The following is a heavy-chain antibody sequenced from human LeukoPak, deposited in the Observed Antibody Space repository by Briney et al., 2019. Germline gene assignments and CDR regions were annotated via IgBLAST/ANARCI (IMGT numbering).Heavy chain of an antibody. CDR1: GFTFSSYG. D-gene: IGHD6-13*01. CDR3: AKDRSIAAAGTLDY. V-gene: IGHV3-30*02. CDR2: IRYDGSNK. J-gene: IGHJ4*02. Sequence: GGSLRPSCGASGFTFSSYGMHWVRQAPGKGLEWVAFIRYDGSNKYYADSVKGRFTISRDNSKNTLYLQMNSLRAEDTAVYYCAKDRSIAAAGTLDYWGQGTLVTVSS.